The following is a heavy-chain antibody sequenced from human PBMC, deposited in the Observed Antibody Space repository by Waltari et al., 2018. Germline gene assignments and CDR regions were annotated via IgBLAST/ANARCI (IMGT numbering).Heavy chain of an antibody. J-gene: IGHJ3*02. D-gene: IGHD2-21*01. V-gene: IGHV1-69*12. Sequence: QVQLVQSGAEVKKPGSSVMVSCKASGGTFSSYAIRWVRQAPGRGLEWMGGIIPIFGTANYAQKFQGRVTITADESTSTAYMELSSLRSEDTAVYYCARDRCGGDCDAFDIWGQGTMVTVSS. CDR2: IIPIFGTA. CDR3: ARDRCGGDCDAFDI. CDR1: GGTFSSYA.